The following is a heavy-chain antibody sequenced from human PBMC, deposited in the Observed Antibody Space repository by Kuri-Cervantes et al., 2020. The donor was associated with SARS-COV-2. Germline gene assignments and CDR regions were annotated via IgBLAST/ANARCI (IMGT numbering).Heavy chain of an antibody. CDR1: GFTVSSSY. D-gene: IGHD2-8*01. Sequence: LSLTCAASGFTVSSSYMSWVRQAPGKGLEWVSIIYAGGGTYYADSVKGQFTISRDISKNTVFLQMNRLRPEDTAVYYCARSCTYARCSEYFQHWGQGTLVTVSS. CDR2: IYAGGGT. J-gene: IGHJ1*01. CDR3: ARSCTYARCSEYFQH. V-gene: IGHV3-66*02.